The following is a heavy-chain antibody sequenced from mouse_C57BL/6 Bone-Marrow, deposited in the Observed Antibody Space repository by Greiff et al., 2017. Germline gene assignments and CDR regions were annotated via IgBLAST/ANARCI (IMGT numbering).Heavy chain of an antibody. CDR3: ARSNYVDY. CDR2: IGSGSSTI. J-gene: IGHJ2*01. CDR1: GFTFSDYG. Sequence: EVKLVESGGGLVKPGGSLKLSCAASGFTFSDYGMHWVRQAPEKGLEWVAYIGSGSSTIYYADTVKGRFTISRGNAKNTLFLQMTGLRSEDTAMYYCARSNYVDYWGQGTTLTVTS. V-gene: IGHV5-17*01.